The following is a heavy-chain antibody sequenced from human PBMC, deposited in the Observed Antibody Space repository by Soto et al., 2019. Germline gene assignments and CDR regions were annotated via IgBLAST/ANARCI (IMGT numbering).Heavy chain of an antibody. D-gene: IGHD5-18*01. Sequence: AGGSLRLSCEVSGFTFSSYGMLWVRQAPGKGLEWVAVISYDGSHKYYADSVKGRFTSSRDNSKNTLYLQMNSLRAEDTAVYYCAKDFGGVYSYGRTLRYYYVMDVWGQGTTVTVSS. CDR3: AKDFGGVYSYGRTLRYYYVMDV. CDR1: GFTFSSYG. V-gene: IGHV3-30*18. J-gene: IGHJ6*02. CDR2: ISYDGSHK.